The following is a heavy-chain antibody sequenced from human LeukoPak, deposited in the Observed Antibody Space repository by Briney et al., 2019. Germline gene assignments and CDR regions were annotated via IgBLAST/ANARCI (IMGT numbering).Heavy chain of an antibody. CDR2: IYYSGNT. J-gene: IGHJ3*02. V-gene: IGHV4-59*08. CDR1: GGSISCYY. CDR3: ARLDLTAMVRFYAFDI. D-gene: IGHD5-18*01. Sequence: SETLSLTCTVSGGSISCYYWSWIRQPPGRGLEWIWYIYYSGNTNYNPSLKSRVTISVDTSKNQFSLKLSSVTAADTAVYYCARLDLTAMVRFYAFDIWGQGTMVTVSS.